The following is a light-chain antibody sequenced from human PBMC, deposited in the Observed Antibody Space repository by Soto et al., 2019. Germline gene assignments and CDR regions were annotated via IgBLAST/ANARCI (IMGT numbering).Light chain of an antibody. CDR2: DVN. J-gene: IGLJ7*01. CDR3: TSYSSGSTHVI. CDR1: SSDIGDYDY. V-gene: IGLV2-14*03. Sequence: QSVLTQPASVSGSPGQSITLSCTGTSSDIGDYDYVSWYQRHPGKAPKLIIYDVNNRPSGVSDRFSGSKSGNTASLTISGLQDDDEAEYYCTSYSSGSTHVIFGGGTQLTVL.